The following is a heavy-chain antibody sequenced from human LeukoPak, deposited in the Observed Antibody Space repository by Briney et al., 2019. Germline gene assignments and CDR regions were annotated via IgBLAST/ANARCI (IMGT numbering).Heavy chain of an antibody. CDR1: GFTFSSYS. V-gene: IGHV3-21*01. D-gene: IGHD1-14*01. CDR3: ARDRTMRGTIPEGAFEI. J-gene: IGHJ3*02. CDR2: ISSSSSYI. Sequence: GGSLRLSCAASGFTFSSYSMNWVRQAPGKGLEWVSSISSSSSYIYYADSVKGRFTISRDNAKNSLYLQMNSLRAEDTAVYYCARDRTMRGTIPEGAFEIWGQGTMVTVSS.